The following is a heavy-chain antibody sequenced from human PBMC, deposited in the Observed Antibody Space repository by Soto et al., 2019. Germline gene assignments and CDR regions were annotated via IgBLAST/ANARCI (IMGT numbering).Heavy chain of an antibody. J-gene: IGHJ4*02. CDR3: AKDRSGSWCPDY. V-gene: IGHV3-30*18. CDR2: IKYDGSIK. CDR1: EFTFSSFA. D-gene: IGHD6-13*01. Sequence: QVQLVESGGGVVQPGRSLRLSCAASEFTFSSFAMHWVRQAPGKGLEWVAVIKYDGSIKYHADSVKGRFTISRDNSNNMLYLQMNSLRTEDTAVYYCAKDRSGSWCPDYWGQGTLVTVSS.